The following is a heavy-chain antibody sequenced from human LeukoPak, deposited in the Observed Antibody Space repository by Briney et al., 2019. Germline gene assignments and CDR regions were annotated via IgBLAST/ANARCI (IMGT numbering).Heavy chain of an antibody. V-gene: IGHV3-48*03. CDR2: ITSSGSTI. CDR1: GFTFSSYE. CDR3: ARDDTPDAFDI. J-gene: IGHJ3*02. Sequence: GGSLRLSCAASGFTFSSYEMNWVRPAPGKGLEWVSYITSSGSTIYYADSVKGRFTISRDNAKNSLYLQMNSLRAEDTAIYYCARDDTPDAFDIWGQGTMVTVSS.